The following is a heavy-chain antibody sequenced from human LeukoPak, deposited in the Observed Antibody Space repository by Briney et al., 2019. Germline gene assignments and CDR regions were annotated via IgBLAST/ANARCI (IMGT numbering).Heavy chain of an antibody. V-gene: IGHV4-39*01. CDR3: ARAPGIAVTMFDY. Sequence: PSETLSLTCTVSGGSISSSSYYWGWIRQPPGKGLEWIGSIYYSGSTYYNPSLKSRVTISVDTSKNQFSLKLSSVTAADTAVYYCARAPGIAVTMFDYWGQGTLVTVSS. CDR2: IYYSGST. D-gene: IGHD6-19*01. J-gene: IGHJ4*02. CDR1: GGSISSSSYY.